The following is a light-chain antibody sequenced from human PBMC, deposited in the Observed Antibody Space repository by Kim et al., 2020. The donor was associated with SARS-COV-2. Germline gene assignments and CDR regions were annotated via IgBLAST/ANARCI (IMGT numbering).Light chain of an antibody. J-gene: IGKJ4*01. V-gene: IGKV1-33*01. CDR3: QQYDSFPLP. CDR1: QDIGNY. Sequence: DIQMTQSPSSLSASVGDKITVTCQASQDIGNYLNWYQQKPGKAPRLLIYDASNLGKGVPSRFTGTGSGTDYSLIINSLQPEDIATYYCQQYDSFPLPFGGGTKVDIK. CDR2: DAS.